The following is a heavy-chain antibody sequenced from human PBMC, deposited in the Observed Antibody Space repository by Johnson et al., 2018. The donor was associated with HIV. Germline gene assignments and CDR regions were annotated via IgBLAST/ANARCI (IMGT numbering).Heavy chain of an antibody. V-gene: IGHV3-33*01. CDR3: AREVGRYSGSYYGDAFVI. CDR2: IWHDGSNK. D-gene: IGHD1-26*01. Sequence: VQLVESGGGVVQPGRSLRLSCAASGFTLSNYGMHWVRQAPGKGLEWVAVIWHDGSNKYYADSVKGRFTISRDNSKNTLYLQMNSLRAEDTAVYYCAREVGRYSGSYYGDAFVIWGQGTMVTVSS. CDR1: GFTLSNYG. J-gene: IGHJ3*02.